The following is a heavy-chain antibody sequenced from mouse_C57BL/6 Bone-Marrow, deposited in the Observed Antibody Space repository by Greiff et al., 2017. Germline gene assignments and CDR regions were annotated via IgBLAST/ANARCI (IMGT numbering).Heavy chain of an antibody. V-gene: IGHV1-85*01. J-gene: IGHJ3*01. CDR2: IYPRDGST. Sequence: VQRVESGPELVKPGASVKLSCKASGYTFTSYDINWVQQRPGQGLEWIGWIYPRDGSTKYNEKFKGKATLTVDTSSSTAYMELHSLTSEDSAVYFCARDWFSYWGQGTLVTVSA. CDR3: ARDWFSY. CDR1: GYTFTSYD.